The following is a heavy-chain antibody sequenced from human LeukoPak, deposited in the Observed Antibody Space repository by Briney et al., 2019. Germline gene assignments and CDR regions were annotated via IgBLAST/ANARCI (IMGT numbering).Heavy chain of an antibody. CDR3: ARVRGDYFLDC. CDR1: GFSFTSFG. J-gene: IGHJ4*02. D-gene: IGHD2/OR15-2a*01. Sequence: PGGSLRLSCAASGFSFTSFGMTWVRLAPGKGLEWVSSITTSTGIYYTDSVKGRFTISRDNAKNSLYLQMNSLRAEDTAVYYCARVRGDYFLDCCGQGTLVTVSS. CDR2: ITTSTGI. V-gene: IGHV3-21*01.